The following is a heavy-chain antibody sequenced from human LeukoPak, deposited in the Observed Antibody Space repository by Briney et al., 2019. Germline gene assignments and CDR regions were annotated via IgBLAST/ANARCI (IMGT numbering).Heavy chain of an antibody. Sequence: SETLSLTCTVSGGSISSGSYYWSWIRQPAGKGLEWIGRIYTSGSTNYNPSLKSRVTISVDTSKNQFSLKLSSVTAADTAVYYCARDSGSGSSIDYWGQGTLVTVSS. CDR3: ARDSGSGSSIDY. CDR2: IYTSGST. D-gene: IGHD1-26*01. V-gene: IGHV4-61*02. CDR1: GGSISSGSYY. J-gene: IGHJ4*02.